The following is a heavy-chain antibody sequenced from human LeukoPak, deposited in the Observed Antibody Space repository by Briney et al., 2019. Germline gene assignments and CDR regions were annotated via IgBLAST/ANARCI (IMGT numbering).Heavy chain of an antibody. V-gene: IGHV4-34*01. Sequence: SETLSLTCAVYGGSFSGYYWSWIRQPPGKGLEWIGEINHSGSTNYNPSLKSRVTISVVTSKNQFSLKLSSVTAADTAVYYCARARAARPIDYWGQGTLVTVSS. J-gene: IGHJ4*02. CDR2: INHSGST. D-gene: IGHD6-6*01. CDR1: GGSFSGYY. CDR3: ARARAARPIDY.